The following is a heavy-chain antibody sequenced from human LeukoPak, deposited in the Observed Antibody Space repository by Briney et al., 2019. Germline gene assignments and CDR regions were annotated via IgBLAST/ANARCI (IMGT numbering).Heavy chain of an antibody. J-gene: IGHJ4*02. CDR1: GFTFSSYS. Sequence: PGGSLRLSCAASGFTFSSYSMNRVRQAPGKGLEWVSSISSSSCYIYYADSVKGRFTISRDNAKNSLFLQMDSLRAEDAAVYYCARGKLGSGWYEDLFDYWGQGTLVTVSS. V-gene: IGHV3-21*01. D-gene: IGHD6-19*01. CDR2: ISSSSCYI. CDR3: ARGKLGSGWYEDLFDY.